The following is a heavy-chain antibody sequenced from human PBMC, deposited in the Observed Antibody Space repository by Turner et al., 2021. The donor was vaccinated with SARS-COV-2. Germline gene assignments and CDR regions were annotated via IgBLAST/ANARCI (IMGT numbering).Heavy chain of an antibody. CDR2: ISYDGSNK. D-gene: IGHD1-26*01. V-gene: IGHV3-30-3*01. J-gene: IGHJ3*02. CDR1: GFTFSTYA. CDR3: ARAGWDLLPFDAFDI. Sequence: QVQLVESGGGVVQPGRSLSISCAAPGFTFSTYAMHWVRQAPGKGLEWVAVISYDGSNKYYADSVKGRFTISRDNSKNTLYLQMNSLRAEDTAVYYCARAGWDLLPFDAFDIWGQGTMVTISS.